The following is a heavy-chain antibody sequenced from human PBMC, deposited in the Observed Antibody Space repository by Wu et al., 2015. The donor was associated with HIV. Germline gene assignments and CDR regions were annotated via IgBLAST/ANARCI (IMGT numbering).Heavy chain of an antibody. J-gene: IGHJ6*03. Sequence: QVQLVQSGAEVKKPGASVKVSCKASGYTFTGYYMHWVRQAPGQGLEWMGWINPNSGGTNYAQKFQGRVTMTRDTSISTAYMELSRLRSDDTAVYYCAGMTTVTTYRGYYYYYYMDVWGKGTTVTVSS. V-gene: IGHV1-2*02. CDR1: GYTFTGYY. CDR2: INPNSGGT. CDR3: AGMTTVTTYRGYYYYYYMDV. D-gene: IGHD4-17*01.